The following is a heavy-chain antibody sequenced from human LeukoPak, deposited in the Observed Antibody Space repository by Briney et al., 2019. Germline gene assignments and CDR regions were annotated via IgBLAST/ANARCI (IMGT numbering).Heavy chain of an antibody. CDR1: GFTFSSYW. CDR2: IKHDGTES. D-gene: IGHD3-3*01. Sequence: PGGSLRLSCTASGFTFSSYWMSWVRQVPGKGLEWVANIKHDGTESYSVDSVKGRFAISRDNAKNSLYLQMNRLRTEDTAVYYCARGDFWSGDYTDAFDIWGQGTMVTVSS. CDR3: ARGDFWSGDYTDAFDI. V-gene: IGHV3-7*04. J-gene: IGHJ3*02.